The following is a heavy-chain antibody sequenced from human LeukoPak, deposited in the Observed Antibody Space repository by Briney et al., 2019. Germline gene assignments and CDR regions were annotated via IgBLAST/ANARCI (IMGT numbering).Heavy chain of an antibody. CDR2: IDPNSGGT. D-gene: IGHD3-3*01. V-gene: IGHV1-2*06. CDR1: GYTFTGYY. CDR3: ARGGYDFVYYYYGMDV. Sequence: ASVKVSCKASGYTFTGYYMHWVRQAPRQGLEWMGRIDPNSGGTNYAQKFQARVTMTRDTSISTAYMELSRLRSDDTAVYYCARGGYDFVYYYYGMDVWGQGTTVTVSS. J-gene: IGHJ6*02.